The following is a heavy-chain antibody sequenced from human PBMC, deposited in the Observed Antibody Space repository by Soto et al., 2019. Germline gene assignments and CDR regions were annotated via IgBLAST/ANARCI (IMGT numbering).Heavy chain of an antibody. D-gene: IGHD3-22*01. Sequence: EVQLLESGGGLVQPGGSLRLSCAASGFTFSSYAMSWVRQAPGKGLEWVSTISGSGGSTYYADSVHGRFTISRDNSKNTLYLPMNSLRAEGTAVYYCAKDVRHVSSVIYGMYVWGQGTTVTVSS. CDR3: AKDVRHVSSVIYGMYV. V-gene: IGHV3-23*01. CDR1: GFTFSSYA. J-gene: IGHJ6*02. CDR2: ISGSGGST.